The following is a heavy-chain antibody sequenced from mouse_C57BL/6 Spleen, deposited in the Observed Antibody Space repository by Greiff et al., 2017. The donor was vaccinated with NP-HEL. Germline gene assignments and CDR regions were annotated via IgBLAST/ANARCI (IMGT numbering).Heavy chain of an antibody. CDR1: GSPLTGYS. D-gene: IGHD1-1*01. J-gene: IGHJ4*01. CDR2: IYPYIVVS. CDR3: ARGYGSPPYAMDY. V-gene: IGHV1-31*01. Sequence: EVQLQQSGPELVKPGASVKLSSKASGSPLTGYSMPWVKQSHGNILDWIGYIYPYIVVSSYNQNFKGKATLTVDKSSSTAYMELRSLTSEDSAVYYCARGYGSPPYAMDYWGQGTSVTVSS.